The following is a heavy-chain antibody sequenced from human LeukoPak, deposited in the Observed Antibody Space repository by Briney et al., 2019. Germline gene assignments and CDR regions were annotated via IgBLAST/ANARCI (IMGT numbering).Heavy chain of an antibody. CDR1: GFTFSSYA. J-gene: IGHJ4*02. CDR2: VSGSGGNT. D-gene: IGHD2-2*01. V-gene: IGHV3-23*01. CDR3: AKDLDCSSTSCYPDY. Sequence: GGSLRLSCAASGFTFSSYAMSWVRQAPGKGLEWVSAVSGSGGNTYYADSVKGRFTISRDNSQNTLYLQMNSLRAEDTAVYYCAKDLDCSSTSCYPDYWGQGTLVTVSS.